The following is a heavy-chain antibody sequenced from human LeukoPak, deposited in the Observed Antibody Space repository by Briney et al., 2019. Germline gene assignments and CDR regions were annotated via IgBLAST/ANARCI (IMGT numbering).Heavy chain of an antibody. CDR1: GFTFSSYG. J-gene: IGHJ3*02. Sequence: GGSLRLSCAASGFTFSSYGMHWVRQAPGKGLEWVAFIRYDGSNKYYADSVKGRFTISRDNSKNTLYLQMNSLRAEDTAVYYCAKGVYRYSGYDPDAFDIWGQGTMVTVSS. CDR3: AKGVYRYSGYDPDAFDI. V-gene: IGHV3-30*02. CDR2: IRYDGSNK. D-gene: IGHD5-12*01.